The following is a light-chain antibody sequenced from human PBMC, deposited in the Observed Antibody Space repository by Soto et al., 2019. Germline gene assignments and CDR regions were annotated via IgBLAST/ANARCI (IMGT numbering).Light chain of an antibody. CDR1: QSVSSN. V-gene: IGKV3-15*01. CDR3: QQYNNWPPWR. Sequence: EIVMTQSPATLSVSPGERATRSCRASQSVSSNLAWYQQKPGQAPRLLIYGASTRSTGIPARFSGSGSGTEFTLTISSLQSEDFAVYYCQQYNNWPPWRFGQGTKVEIK. CDR2: GAS. J-gene: IGKJ1*01.